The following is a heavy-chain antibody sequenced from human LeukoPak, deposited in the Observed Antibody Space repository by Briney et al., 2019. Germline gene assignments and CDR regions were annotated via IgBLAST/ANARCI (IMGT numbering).Heavy chain of an antibody. CDR3: ARAWSGGWYSFDI. D-gene: IGHD6-19*01. CDR2: INPNSGGT. CDR1: GYTFTGYY. J-gene: IGHJ3*02. Sequence: ASVTVSCKASGYTFTGYYMHWVRQAPGQGLEWMGWINPNSGGTNYAQKFQGWVTMTRDTSTSTAYMELSRLRSDDTAVYYCARAWSGGWYSFDIWGQGTMVTVSS. V-gene: IGHV1-2*04.